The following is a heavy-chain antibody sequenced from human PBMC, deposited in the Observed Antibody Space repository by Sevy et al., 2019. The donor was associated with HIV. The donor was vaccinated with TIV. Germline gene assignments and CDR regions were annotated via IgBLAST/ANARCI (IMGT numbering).Heavy chain of an antibody. CDR1: GFTVSGNY. CDR2: IYSGGST. Sequence: GGSLRLSCAASGFTVSGNYMSWVHQAPGKGLEWVSVIYSGGSTYYADSVKGRFTISRDTSKTTLYLQMNSLRFEDTAVYYCASTSCSGGSCYSLIDAWGQGTLVTVSS. J-gene: IGHJ4*02. V-gene: IGHV3-66*02. CDR3: ASTSCSGGSCYSLIDA. D-gene: IGHD2-15*01.